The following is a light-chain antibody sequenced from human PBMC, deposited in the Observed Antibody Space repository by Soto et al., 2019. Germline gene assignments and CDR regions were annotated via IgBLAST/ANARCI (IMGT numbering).Light chain of an antibody. Sequence: QSVLIQPRSVSGSPGQSVTISCTGTSSDVGGNSYVSWYQQHPGKAPKLLIYDDTKRPSGVPDLFSGSKSGNTASLTISGLQAEDEADYYCCSYAGSFTYVFGTGTMVTVL. J-gene: IGLJ1*01. CDR1: SSDVGGNSY. V-gene: IGLV2-11*01. CDR2: DDT. CDR3: CSYAGSFTYV.